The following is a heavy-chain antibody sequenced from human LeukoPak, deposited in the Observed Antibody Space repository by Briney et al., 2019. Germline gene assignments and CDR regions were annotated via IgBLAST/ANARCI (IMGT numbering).Heavy chain of an antibody. J-gene: IGHJ4*02. CDR2: ISWNSGSI. CDR3: AKGNWGPLYYFDY. CDR1: GFTFDDYA. Sequence: PGGSLRLSCAASGFTFDDYAMHWVRQAPGKGLEWVSGISWNSGSIGYADSVKGRFTISRDNSKNTLSLQMNSLKVEDTAVYYCAKGNWGPLYYFDYWGQGTLVTVSS. V-gene: IGHV3-9*01. D-gene: IGHD7-27*01.